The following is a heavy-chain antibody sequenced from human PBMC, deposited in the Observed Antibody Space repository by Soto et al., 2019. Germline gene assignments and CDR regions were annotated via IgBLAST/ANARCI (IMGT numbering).Heavy chain of an antibody. Sequence: QLQLQESGPGLVKPSETLSLTCTVSGGSISSSSYYWGWIRQPPGKGLVWIGSIYYSGSTYYNPSLTSRVTISVATSKNQFSLTLSSVTAADTAVYYCASPKIAFYGWFDPWGQGTLVTVSS. CDR1: GGSISSSSYY. CDR3: ASPKIAFYGWFDP. CDR2: IYYSGST. D-gene: IGHD3-3*02. V-gene: IGHV4-39*01. J-gene: IGHJ5*02.